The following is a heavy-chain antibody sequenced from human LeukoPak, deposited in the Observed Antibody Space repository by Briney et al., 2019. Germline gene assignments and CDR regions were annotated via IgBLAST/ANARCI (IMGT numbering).Heavy chain of an antibody. CDR3: ARHARITMVRGVSDY. Sequence: SETLSLTCTVSGGSISSSSYYWGWIRQPPGKGLEWIGSIYYSGSTYYNPSPKSRVTISVDTSKNQFSLKLSSVTAADTAVYYCARHARITMVRGVSDYWGQGTLVTVSS. CDR1: GGSISSSSYY. D-gene: IGHD3-10*01. J-gene: IGHJ4*02. CDR2: IYYSGST. V-gene: IGHV4-39*01.